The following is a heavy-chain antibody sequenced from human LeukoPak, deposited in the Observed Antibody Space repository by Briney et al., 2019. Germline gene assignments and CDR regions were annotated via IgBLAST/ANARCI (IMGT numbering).Heavy chain of an antibody. CDR1: GYTLTELS. V-gene: IGHV1-24*01. D-gene: IGHD3-16*02. Sequence: ASVKVSCKVSGYTLTELSMHWVRQAPGKGLEWMGGFDPEDGETIYAQKFQGRVTMTEDTSTDTAYMELSSLRSEDTAVYYCATEYYDYVWGSYRYTLDYWGQGTLVTVSS. J-gene: IGHJ4*02. CDR2: FDPEDGET. CDR3: ATEYYDYVWGSYRYTLDY.